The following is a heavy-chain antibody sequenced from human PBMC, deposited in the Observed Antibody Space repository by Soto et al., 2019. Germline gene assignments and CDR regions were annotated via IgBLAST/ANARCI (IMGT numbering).Heavy chain of an antibody. CDR3: ARELGYCSGGSCTLESYYYYGMDV. D-gene: IGHD2-15*01. CDR2: IYHSGST. V-gene: IGHV4-4*02. J-gene: IGHJ6*02. Sequence: QVQLQESGPGLVKPSGTLSLTCAVSGGSISSSNWWRWVRQPPGKGLEWIGEIYHSGSTNYNPSLKSRVTISVDKSTNQFSLKLSSVTAADTAVYYCARELGYCSGGSCTLESYYYYGMDVWGQGTTVTVSS. CDR1: GGSISSSNW.